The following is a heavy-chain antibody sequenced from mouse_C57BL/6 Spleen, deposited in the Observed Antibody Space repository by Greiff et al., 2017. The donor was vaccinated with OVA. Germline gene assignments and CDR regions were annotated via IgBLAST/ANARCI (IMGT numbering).Heavy chain of an antibody. D-gene: IGHD1-1*01. CDR1: GYTFTSYW. J-gene: IGHJ2*01. Sequence: QVQLQQPGAELVKPGASVKLSCKASGYTFTSYWMHWVKQRPGQGLEWIGMIHPNSGSTNYNEKFKSKATLTVDKSSSTAYMQLSSLTSEDSAVYYGASGENYGSRGGFDYWGQGTTLTVSS. CDR2: IHPNSGST. V-gene: IGHV1-64*01. CDR3: ASGENYGSRGGFDY.